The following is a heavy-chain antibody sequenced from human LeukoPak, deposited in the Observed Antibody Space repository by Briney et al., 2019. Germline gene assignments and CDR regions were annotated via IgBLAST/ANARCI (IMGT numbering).Heavy chain of an antibody. CDR3: ARLLSPAMAID. V-gene: IGHV4-39*01. CDR2: IYYSGST. Sequence: SETLSLTCTVSGGSISSSSYYWGWIRQPPGKGLEWIGSIYYSGSTYYNPSLKSRVTISVDTSKNQFSLKLSSVTAADTAVYYCARLLSPAMAIDWGQGTLVTVSS. J-gene: IGHJ4*02. D-gene: IGHD5-18*01. CDR1: GGSISSSSYY.